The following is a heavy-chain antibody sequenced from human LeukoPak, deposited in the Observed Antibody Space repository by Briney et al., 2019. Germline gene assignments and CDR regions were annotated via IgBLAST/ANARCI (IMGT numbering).Heavy chain of an antibody. D-gene: IGHD2-2*01. J-gene: IGHJ4*02. V-gene: IGHV3-7*02. CDR1: GFTFSNSW. CDR2: IKEDGSDK. CDR3: ARKYCSTTSCLFDN. Sequence: PGGSLRLSCAASGFTFSNSWMNWVRQAPGKGLEWVANIKEDGSDKNYVDSVKGRFTISRDNAKNSLYLQMNSLRAEDTAVYYCARKYCSTTSCLFDNWGQGTLVTVSS.